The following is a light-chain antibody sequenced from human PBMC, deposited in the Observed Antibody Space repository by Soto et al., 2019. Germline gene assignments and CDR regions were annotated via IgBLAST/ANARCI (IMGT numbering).Light chain of an antibody. CDR1: SSDVGRYNY. CDR3: CSYAGGYIFV. Sequence: QSALTQPRSVSGSPGQSVTISCTGPSSDVGRYNYVSWYQQHPGKAPKLIIYDVTKRPSGVPDRFSGSKSGNTASLTISGLQAEDEVDYYCCSYAGGYIFVFGTGTKVTVL. J-gene: IGLJ1*01. CDR2: DVT. V-gene: IGLV2-11*01.